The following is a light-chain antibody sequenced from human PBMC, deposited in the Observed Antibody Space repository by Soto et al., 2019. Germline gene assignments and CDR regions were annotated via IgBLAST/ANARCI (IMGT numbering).Light chain of an antibody. CDR2: KAS. J-gene: IGKJ1*01. CDR3: QQYERYST. V-gene: IGKV1-5*03. Sequence: DIQMTQSPSSLSASLGDKVTITCRASQNINTWLAWYQQKPGIAPKLLIHKASTLESGVPSRFSGSGYGTEFTLTISGLQPEDSATYYCQQYERYSTFGQGTKVDIK. CDR1: QNINTW.